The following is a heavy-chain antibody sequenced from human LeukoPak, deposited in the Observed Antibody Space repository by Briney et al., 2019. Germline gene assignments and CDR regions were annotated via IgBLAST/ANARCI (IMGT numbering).Heavy chain of an antibody. D-gene: IGHD6-19*01. CDR2: ISYDGSNK. J-gene: IGHJ3*02. Sequence: GGSLRLSCAASGFTFSSYAMHWVRQAPGKGLEWVAVISYDGSNKYYADSVKGRFTTSRDNSKNTLYLQMNSLRAEDTAVYYCARGPGYSSGFSAFDIWGQGTMVTVSS. CDR1: GFTFSSYA. V-gene: IGHV3-30*04. CDR3: ARGPGYSSGFSAFDI.